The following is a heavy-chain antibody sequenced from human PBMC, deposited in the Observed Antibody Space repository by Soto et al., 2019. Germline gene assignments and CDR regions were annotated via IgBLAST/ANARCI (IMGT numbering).Heavy chain of an antibody. CDR1: GYNFSSHW. J-gene: IGHJ3*02. V-gene: IGHV5-51*01. CDR2: VYPGDSET. Sequence: KLVQSGAEVKKPGESLKISCKGSGYNFSSHWIAWVRQKPGKGLEWMGIVYPGDSETRYSPSFQGQVTMSADKSIDTAYLQWGSLKASDTAMYYCANSEVLEIWGQGTMVTVSS. CDR3: ANSEVLEI.